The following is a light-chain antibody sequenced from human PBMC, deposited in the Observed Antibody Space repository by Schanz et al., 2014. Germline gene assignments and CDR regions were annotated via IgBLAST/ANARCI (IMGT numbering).Light chain of an antibody. CDR3: GTWDSSLSAGV. V-gene: IGLV1-40*01. CDR2: GNS. CDR1: SSNIGAGYD. J-gene: IGLJ2*01. Sequence: QSVLTQPPSVSGAPGQRVSISCAGSSSNIGAGYDVHWFQQHPGTAPKLLIYGNSDRPSGVPDRFSGSKSGTSATLGITGLQTGDEADYYCGTWDSSLSAGVFGGGTKVTVL.